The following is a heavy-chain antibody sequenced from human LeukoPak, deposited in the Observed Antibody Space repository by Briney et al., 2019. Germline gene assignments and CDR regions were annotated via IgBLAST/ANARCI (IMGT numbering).Heavy chain of an antibody. D-gene: IGHD6-6*01. V-gene: IGHV4-4*02. CDR3: ARTSIAARRANAFDI. J-gene: IGHJ3*02. Sequence: SETLSLTCAVSGGSISSSNWWSWVRQPPGKGLEWIGEIYHSGSTNYNPSLKSRVTISVDKSKNQFSLKLSSVTAADTAVYYCARTSIAARRANAFDIWGQGTMVTVSS. CDR2: IYHSGST. CDR1: GGSISSSNW.